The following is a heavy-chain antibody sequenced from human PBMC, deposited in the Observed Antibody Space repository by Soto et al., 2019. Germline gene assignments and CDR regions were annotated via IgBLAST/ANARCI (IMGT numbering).Heavy chain of an antibody. CDR3: AGSAGTTAWRFDF. J-gene: IGHJ4*02. V-gene: IGHV4-4*07. Sequence: SETLSLTCTVSDGSISSYYWSWIRQPAGKGLEWVGQIYSSGNTKYNPSLNSRVAMSVDTSKNQFSLRLASVTAADTAVYYCAGSAGTTAWRFDFWGQGTLVTVSS. CDR2: IYSSGNT. CDR1: DGSISSYY. D-gene: IGHD1-1*01.